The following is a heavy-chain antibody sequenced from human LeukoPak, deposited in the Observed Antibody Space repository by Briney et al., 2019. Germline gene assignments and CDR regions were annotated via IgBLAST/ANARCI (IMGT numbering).Heavy chain of an antibody. Sequence: ASVKVSCKASGYTFTGYYMHWVRQAPGQGLEWMGWINPDSGGTNYAQKFQGRITMTRDTSISTAYMELTRLRSDDTAVYYCARAYSGYDCDYWGQGTLVTVSS. CDR3: ARAYSGYDCDY. D-gene: IGHD5-12*01. CDR2: INPDSGGT. J-gene: IGHJ4*02. V-gene: IGHV1-2*02. CDR1: GYTFTGYY.